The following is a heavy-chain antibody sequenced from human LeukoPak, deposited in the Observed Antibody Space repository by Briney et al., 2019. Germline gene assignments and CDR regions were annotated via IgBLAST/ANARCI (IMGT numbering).Heavy chain of an antibody. D-gene: IGHD4-17*01. CDR2: ISSSSSTI. J-gene: IGHJ4*02. Sequence: GGSLRLSCAASGFTFSSYSMSWVRQAPGKGLEWVSYISSSSSTIYYADSVKGRFTISRDNAKNSLYLQMNSLRAEDTAVYYCASSPYGDYVYFDYWGQGTLVTVSS. V-gene: IGHV3-48*04. CDR1: GFTFSSYS. CDR3: ASSPYGDYVYFDY.